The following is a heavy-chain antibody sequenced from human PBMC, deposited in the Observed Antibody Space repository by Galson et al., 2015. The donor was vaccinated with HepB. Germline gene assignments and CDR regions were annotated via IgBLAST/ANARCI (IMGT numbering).Heavy chain of an antibody. CDR1: GYTFTSYG. CDR3: AIRYDSSTSCYIYYYYGMDV. D-gene: IGHD2-2*02. V-gene: IGHV1-18*01. J-gene: IGHJ6*02. CDR2: ISAYNGNT. Sequence: SVKVSCKASGYTFTSYGISWVRQAPGQGLEWMGWISAYNGNTNYAQKLQGRVTMTTDTSTGTAYMELRSLRSDDTAVYYCAIRYDSSTSCYIYYYYGMDVWCQGTMFTVSS.